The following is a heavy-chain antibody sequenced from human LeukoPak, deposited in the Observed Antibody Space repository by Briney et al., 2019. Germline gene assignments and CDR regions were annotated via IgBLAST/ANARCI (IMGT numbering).Heavy chain of an antibody. V-gene: IGHV3-23*01. CDR1: GFTFSSYA. D-gene: IGHD4/OR15-4a*01. CDR2: ISASGYNT. CDR3: ARETEPLDYGDSTNLDY. Sequence: GGSLTLSCAASGFTFSSYAMNWVRQAPGKGPEWVSSISASGYNTYYADSVKGRFTISRDNAKDSVYLQMNSLRADDTAVYYCARETEPLDYGDSTNLDYWGQGTLVTVSS. J-gene: IGHJ4*02.